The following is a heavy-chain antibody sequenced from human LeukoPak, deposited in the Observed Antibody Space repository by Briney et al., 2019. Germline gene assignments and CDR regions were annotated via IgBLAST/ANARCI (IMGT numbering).Heavy chain of an antibody. Sequence: GRSLRLSCAASGFNFDGYGMYWVRQTPGKGLEWVAVVWFDGTKRDYAESVKGRFTISRDNSKNTVYLEMNRLRVGDTAIYYCAKDSAFNYDSSGYADYWGQGTLVIVSS. CDR1: GFNFDGYG. CDR3: AKDSAFNYDSSGYADY. V-gene: IGHV3-33*06. J-gene: IGHJ4*02. CDR2: VWFDGTKR. D-gene: IGHD3-22*01.